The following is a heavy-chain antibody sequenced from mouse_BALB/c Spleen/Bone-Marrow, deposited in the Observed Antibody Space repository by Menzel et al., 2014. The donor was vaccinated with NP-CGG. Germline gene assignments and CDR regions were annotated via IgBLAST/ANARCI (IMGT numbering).Heavy chain of an antibody. CDR1: GFDFSRYW. Sequence: EVKLLESGGGLVQPGGSLNLSCAASGFDFSRYWMSWARQAPGKGQEWIGDINPGSSTINYTPSLKDKFIISRDNAKNTLYLKMSKVRSEDTSLYYCARTAYYAMDYWGQGTSVTVSS. J-gene: IGHJ4*01. V-gene: IGHV4-2*02. CDR2: INPGSSTI. CDR3: ARTAYYAMDY.